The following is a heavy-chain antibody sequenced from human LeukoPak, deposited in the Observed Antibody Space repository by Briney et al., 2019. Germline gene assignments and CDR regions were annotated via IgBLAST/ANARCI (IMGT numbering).Heavy chain of an antibody. CDR1: GYTFTSYG. V-gene: IGHV1-18*01. CDR3: ARDLPYSSSWESIDY. D-gene: IGHD6-13*01. J-gene: IGHJ4*02. CDR2: VSSYNGNT. Sequence: ASVKVSCKASGYTFTSYGITWLRQAPGQGLEWMGWVSSYNGNTNHAQKLQGRVTMNTDTSTSTAYMELRSLRSDDTAVYYCARDLPYSSSWESIDYWGQGTLVTVSS.